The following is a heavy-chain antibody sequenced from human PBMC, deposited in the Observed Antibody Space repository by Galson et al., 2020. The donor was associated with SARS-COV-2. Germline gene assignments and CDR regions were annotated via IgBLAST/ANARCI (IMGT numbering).Heavy chain of an antibody. Sequence: ASVKVSCKASGYTFTSYGISWVRQAPGQGLEWMGWISAYNGNTNYAQKLQGRVTMTTDTSTSTAYMELRSLRSDDTAVYYCARARSYYGSGSYGGVDPWGQGTLVTVSS. J-gene: IGHJ5*02. V-gene: IGHV1-18*01. CDR3: ARARSYYGSGSYGGVDP. D-gene: IGHD3-10*01. CDR1: GYTFTSYG. CDR2: ISAYNGNT.